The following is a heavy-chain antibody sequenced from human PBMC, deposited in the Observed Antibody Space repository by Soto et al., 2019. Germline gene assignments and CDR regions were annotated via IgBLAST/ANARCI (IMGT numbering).Heavy chain of an antibody. J-gene: IGHJ4*02. CDR1: GYTLTELS. CDR2: FDPEDGET. CDR3: ATVYGDYVRAYYFDY. Sequence: ASVKVSCKVSGYTLTELSMHWVRQAPGKGLEWMGGFDPEDGETIYAQKFQGRVTMTEDTSTDTAYMELSSLRSEDTAVYYCATVYGDYVRAYYFDYWGQGTLVTSPQ. D-gene: IGHD4-17*01. V-gene: IGHV1-24*01.